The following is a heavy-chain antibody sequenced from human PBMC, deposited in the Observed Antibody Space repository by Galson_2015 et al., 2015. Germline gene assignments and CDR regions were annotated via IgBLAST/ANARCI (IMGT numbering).Heavy chain of an antibody. CDR2: INHSGST. Sequence: SETLSLTCAVYGGSFSGSYWSWIRQPPGEGLEWIGEINHSGSTNYNPSLKGRVTISVDTSKNQFSLKLSSVTAADTAVYYCAREGDWGYYDSSGYYCWVQGTLVTVSS. D-gene: IGHD3-22*01. V-gene: IGHV4-34*01. CDR3: AREGDWGYYDSSGYYC. J-gene: IGHJ4*02. CDR1: GGSFSGSY.